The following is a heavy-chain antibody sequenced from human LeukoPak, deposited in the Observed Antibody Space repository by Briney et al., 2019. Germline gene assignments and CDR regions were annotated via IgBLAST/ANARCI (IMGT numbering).Heavy chain of an antibody. J-gene: IGHJ4*02. CDR2: ITDDATT. CDR3: VRDRVGPDY. D-gene: IGHD1-26*01. V-gene: IGHV3-74*03. CDR1: GFTFSSAC. Sequence: GGSLRLSCAASGFTFSSACMHWVRQAPGTGLVWVSRITDDATTTYADSVRGRFTISRDNAKNILYLQMNSLRAEDTAVYYCVRDRVGPDYWGQRTLGSVSS.